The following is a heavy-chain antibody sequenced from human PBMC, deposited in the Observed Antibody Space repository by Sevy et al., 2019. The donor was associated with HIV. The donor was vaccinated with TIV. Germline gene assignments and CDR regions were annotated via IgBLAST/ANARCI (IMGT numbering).Heavy chain of an antibody. Sequence: GGSLRLSCAASGFTFSDYYMTWIRQAPGKGLEWVSYISSGSTYINYADSVKGRFTISRDNAKNSLYLQMNSLRAEDTAVYYCAKESRVYSSSHFDYWGEGTLVTVSS. CDR3: AKESRVYSSSHFDY. CDR2: ISSGSTYI. D-gene: IGHD6-13*01. V-gene: IGHV3-11*06. CDR1: GFTFSDYY. J-gene: IGHJ4*02.